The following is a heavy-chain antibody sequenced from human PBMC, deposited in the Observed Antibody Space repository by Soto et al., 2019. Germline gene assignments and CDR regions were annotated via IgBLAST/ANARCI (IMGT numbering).Heavy chain of an antibody. CDR2: ISGSGGGT. J-gene: IGHJ6*02. CDR3: AKGGWFGEHHYGMDV. D-gene: IGHD3-10*01. V-gene: IGHV3-23*01. CDR1: GITFSSHA. Sequence: GSLRLSCAASGITFSSHAMSWVRQAPGKGLEWVSAISGSGGGTYYADSVKGRFTISRDNSKNMLYLQMNSLRAEDTAVYYCAKGGWFGEHHYGMDVWGQGTTVTVSS.